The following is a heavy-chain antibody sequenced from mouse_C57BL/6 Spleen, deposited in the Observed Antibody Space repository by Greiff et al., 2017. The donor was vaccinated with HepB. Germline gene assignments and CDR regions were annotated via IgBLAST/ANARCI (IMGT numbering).Heavy chain of an antibody. CDR3: ARGITTVVAPYWYFDV. CDR1: GYTFTSYW. V-gene: IGHV1-64*01. D-gene: IGHD1-1*01. CDR2: IHPNSGST. Sequence: QVQLKQPGAELVKPGASVKLSCKASGYTFTSYWIHWVKQRPGQGLEWIGMIHPNSGSTNYNEKFKSKATLAVDKSSSTAYMQLSSLTSEDSAVYYCARGITTVVAPYWYFDVWGTGPTVTVSS. J-gene: IGHJ1*03.